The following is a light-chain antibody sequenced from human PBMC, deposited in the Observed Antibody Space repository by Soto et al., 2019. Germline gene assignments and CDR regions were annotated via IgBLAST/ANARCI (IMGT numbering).Light chain of an antibody. CDR1: LSVSVY. V-gene: IGKV3-11*01. Sequence: VSTQSPATLSLSPGETATLSCRTSLSVSVYLDWYQQKPGQAPRLLISDASNRATGIPARFSGSGSGTDFTLTISSLEPEDFAVYYCHQRQYWPPITFGQGTRLEIK. CDR3: HQRQYWPPIT. J-gene: IGKJ5*01. CDR2: DAS.